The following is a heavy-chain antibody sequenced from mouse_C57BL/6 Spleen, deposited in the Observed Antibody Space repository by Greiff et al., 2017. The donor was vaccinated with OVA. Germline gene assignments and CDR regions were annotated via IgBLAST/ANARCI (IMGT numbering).Heavy chain of an antibody. CDR3: ARYGAYDYQAWFAY. J-gene: IGHJ3*01. CDR1: GYTFTSYG. V-gene: IGHV1-81*01. Sequence: VKLMESGAELARPGASVKLSCKASGYTFTSYGISWVKQRTGQGLEWIGEIYPRSGNTYYNEKFKGKATLTADKSSSTAYMELRSLTSEDSAVYFCARYGAYDYQAWFAYWGQGTLVTVSA. D-gene: IGHD2-4*01. CDR2: IYPRSGNT.